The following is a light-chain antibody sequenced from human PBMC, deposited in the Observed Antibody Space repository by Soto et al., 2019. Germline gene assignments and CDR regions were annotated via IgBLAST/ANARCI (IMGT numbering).Light chain of an antibody. CDR1: SGDIASNY. CDR2: EDN. J-gene: IGLJ3*02. V-gene: IGLV6-57*04. Sequence: NFMLTQPHSVSESPEKTVTISCTRSSGDIASNYVQWYQQRPGSAPTTVIFEDNQRPSGVPDRFSGSIDTSSNSASLTISGLKTKDEADYYCQSYDSSNPVVIGGGTKVTVL. CDR3: QSYDSSNPVV.